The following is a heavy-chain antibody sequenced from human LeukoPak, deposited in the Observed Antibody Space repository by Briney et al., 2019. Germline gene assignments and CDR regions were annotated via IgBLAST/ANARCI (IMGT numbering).Heavy chain of an antibody. CDR3: ARLNYCSSTSCYMVLHYSGYNSWFDP. D-gene: IGHD2-2*02. CDR2: INHSGST. Sequence: SETLSLTCAVYGGSFSGYYWSWIRQPPGKGLEWIGEINHSGSTNYNPSLKSRVTISVDTSKNQFSLKLSSVTAADTAVYYCARLNYCSSTSCYMVLHYSGYNSWFDPWGQGTLVTVSS. CDR1: GGSFSGYY. J-gene: IGHJ5*02. V-gene: IGHV4-34*01.